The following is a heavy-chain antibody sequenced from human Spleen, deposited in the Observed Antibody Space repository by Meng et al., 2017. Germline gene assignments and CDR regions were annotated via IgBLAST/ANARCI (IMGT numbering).Heavy chain of an antibody. J-gene: IGHJ4*02. Sequence: GSLRLSCVVSGGSFSDYYWSWIRQPPGKGLEWIGEINHSGSTNYNPSLESRATISVDTSQNNLSLKLSSVTAADSAVYYCAKGPTTMAHDFDYWGQGTLVIVSS. CDR3: AKGPTTMAHDFDY. CDR2: INHSGST. V-gene: IGHV4-34*01. D-gene: IGHD4-11*01. CDR1: GGSFSDYY.